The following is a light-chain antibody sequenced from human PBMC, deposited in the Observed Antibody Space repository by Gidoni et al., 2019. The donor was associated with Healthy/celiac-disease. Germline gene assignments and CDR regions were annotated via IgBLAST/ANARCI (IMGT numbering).Light chain of an antibody. J-gene: IGLJ2*01. CDR3: AAWDDSLSGPVV. V-gene: IGLV1-47*01. CDR1: SSNIGSNY. Sequence: SVLTQPPSASGTPGQRVTISCSGCSSNIGSNYVYCYQQLPGTAPNLLSYRNNQRPSGVTDRFSGSKSGTSASLAISGLRSEDEADYYYAAWDDSLSGPVVFGGGTKLTVL. CDR2: RNN.